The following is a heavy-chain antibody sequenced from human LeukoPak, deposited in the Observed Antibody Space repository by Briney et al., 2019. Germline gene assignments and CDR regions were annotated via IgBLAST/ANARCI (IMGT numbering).Heavy chain of an antibody. V-gene: IGHV3-7*01. D-gene: IGHD4-17*01. J-gene: IGHJ4*02. CDR2: IKQAGSEK. CDR1: RFTFSSYW. Sequence: GGSLRLSCAASRFTFSSYWMSWVRQAPGKGLEWVANIKQAGSEKYYVDSVKGRFTISRDNAKNSLYLQMNSLRAEDTAVYYCARDPDYGDYEWDYWGQGTLVTVSS. CDR3: ARDPDYGDYEWDY.